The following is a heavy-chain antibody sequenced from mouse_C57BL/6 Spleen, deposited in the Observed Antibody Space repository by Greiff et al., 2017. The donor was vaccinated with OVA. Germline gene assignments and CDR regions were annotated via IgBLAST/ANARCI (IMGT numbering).Heavy chain of an antibody. CDR3: ARRVNYYGSSYEDYYAMDD. CDR2: ISSGGSYT. Sequence: EVQLVESGGDLVKPGGSLKLSCAASGFTFSSYGMSWVRQTPDKRLEWVATISSGGSYTYSPDSVKGRFTIFRANAKNTLYLQMSSLKSEDTAMYYCARRVNYYGSSYEDYYAMDDWGQGTSVTGSS. J-gene: IGHJ4*01. V-gene: IGHV5-6*01. D-gene: IGHD1-1*01. CDR1: GFTFSSYG.